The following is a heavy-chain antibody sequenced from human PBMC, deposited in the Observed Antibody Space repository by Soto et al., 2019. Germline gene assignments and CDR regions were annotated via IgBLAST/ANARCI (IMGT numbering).Heavy chain of an antibody. CDR1: GFTFSSYG. J-gene: IGHJ3*02. CDR3: ARDLYYDSSGYSYAFDI. Sequence: QVQLVESGGGVVQPGRSLRLSCAASGFTFSSYGMHWVRQAPGKGLEWVAVIWYDGSNKYYADSVKGRFTISRDNSKNXXYLQMNSLRAEDTAVYYCARDLYYDSSGYSYAFDIWGQGTMVTVSS. D-gene: IGHD3-22*01. V-gene: IGHV3-33*01. CDR2: IWYDGSNK.